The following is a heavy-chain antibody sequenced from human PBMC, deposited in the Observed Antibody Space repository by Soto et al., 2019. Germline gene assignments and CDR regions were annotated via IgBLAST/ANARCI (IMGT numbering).Heavy chain of an antibody. D-gene: IGHD3-10*01. J-gene: IGHJ6*02. CDR1: GYTFTAYH. Sequence: QVQLVQSGAEVKEPGDSVRVSCEASGYTFTAYHIHWVRQAPGQGLEWMGWINPKFGDTTYAQDFQGSVSMTRDMSITTVYMELSRLTSDDTAIYSCARNMDYYYGGGRGNGHVVWGQGNTVTVFS. CDR3: ARNMDYYYGGGRGNGHVV. V-gene: IGHV1-2*02. CDR2: INPKFGDT.